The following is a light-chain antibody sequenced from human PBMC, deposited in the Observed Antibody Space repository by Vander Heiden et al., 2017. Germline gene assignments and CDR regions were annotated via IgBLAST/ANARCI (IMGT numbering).Light chain of an antibody. CDR3: QQYNNRSPLS. J-gene: IGKJ4*01. V-gene: IGKV3-15*01. Sequence: DTVMTQSPATLSVSPEQRATLSCRASESVSKNLAWYQHKPGQAPRLLIYGASTRATGIPGRFSGSGSGTEFTLTISSLQSEDFAVYYCQQYNNRSPLSFGGGTKVEIK. CDR1: ESVSKN. CDR2: GAS.